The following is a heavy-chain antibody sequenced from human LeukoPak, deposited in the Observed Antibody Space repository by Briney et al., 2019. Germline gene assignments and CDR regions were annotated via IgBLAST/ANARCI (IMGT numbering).Heavy chain of an antibody. D-gene: IGHD3-22*01. CDR3: AKETVDSNYYDSSGLDAFDI. CDR1: GFTFSTYA. V-gene: IGHV3-23*01. CDR2: ISPGGDRT. J-gene: IGHJ3*02. Sequence: GGSLRLSCAASGFTFSTYALSWVRQAPGKGLEWVSAISPGGDRTYYADSVKGRFAISRDNSKNTLYLQMHSLRAEDTAVYYCAKETVDSNYYDSSGLDAFDIWGQGTMVTVSS.